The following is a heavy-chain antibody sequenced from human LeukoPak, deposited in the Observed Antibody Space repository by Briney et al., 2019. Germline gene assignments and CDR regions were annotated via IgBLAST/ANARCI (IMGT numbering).Heavy chain of an antibody. CDR2: IIPIFGTA. CDR1: GGTFSSYA. J-gene: IGHJ6*02. D-gene: IGHD2-2*01. Sequence: SVKVSCKASGGTFSSYAISWVRQAPGQGLEWMGGIIPIFGTANYAQKFQGRVTITADESTSTAYMELSSLRSEDTAVYYCARDQCSSTSCSPGYYYGMDVWGQGTTVTVSS. CDR3: ARDQCSSTSCSPGYYYGMDV. V-gene: IGHV1-69*13.